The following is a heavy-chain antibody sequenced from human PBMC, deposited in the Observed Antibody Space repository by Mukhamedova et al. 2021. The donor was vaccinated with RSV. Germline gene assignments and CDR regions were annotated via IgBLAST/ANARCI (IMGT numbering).Heavy chain of an antibody. CDR2: INHSGST. CDR3: ARASGNGASSGIAAAGYFDY. D-gene: IGHD6-13*01. Sequence: WIGEINHSGSTNYNPSLKSRVTISVDTSKNQFSLKLSSVTAADTAVYYCARASGNGASSGIAAAGYFDY. V-gene: IGHV4-34*01. J-gene: IGHJ4*01.